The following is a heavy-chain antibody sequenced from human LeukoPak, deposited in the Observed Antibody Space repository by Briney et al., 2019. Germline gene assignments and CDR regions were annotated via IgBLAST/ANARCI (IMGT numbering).Heavy chain of an antibody. J-gene: IGHJ4*02. Sequence: PGGSLRLSRAASGFTFSKYWMLWVRQAPGKGQESVSRINTDGTVTTYADSVKGRFTVSRDNADNTMFLQMNSVRDEDTAVYYCATKQWLAPPPDSWGQGTPVTVSS. V-gene: IGHV3-74*01. CDR1: GFTFSKYW. CDR3: ATKQWLAPPPDS. CDR2: INTDGTVT. D-gene: IGHD6-19*01.